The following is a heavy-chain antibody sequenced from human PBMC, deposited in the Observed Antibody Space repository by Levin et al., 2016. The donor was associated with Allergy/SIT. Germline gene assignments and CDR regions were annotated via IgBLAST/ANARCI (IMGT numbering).Heavy chain of an antibody. J-gene: IGHJ4*02. CDR3: ARQRHLDY. V-gene: IGHV5-51*01. CDR2: IWPGDSDT. CDR1: GYSFTTWW. Sequence: GESLKISCKASGYSFTTWWIGWVRQMPGKGLEWMGIIWPGDSDTRYSPSFQGQVTISADKSINTVYLQWSSLKASDTAIYYCARQRHLDYWGQGTLVTVSS.